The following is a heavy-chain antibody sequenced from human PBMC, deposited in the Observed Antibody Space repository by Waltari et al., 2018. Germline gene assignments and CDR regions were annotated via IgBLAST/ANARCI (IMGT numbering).Heavy chain of an antibody. Sequence: EVQLVESGGGLVQPGGSLRLSCAASGFTFSSHAMSWVRQAPGRGVGWVSAISGSGVSTYYAGSGKCRCTISSENSKNTRYLQMNSLRAEDTAVYYCAKDQYVAAGWGQGTLVTVSS. CDR3: AKDQYVAAG. J-gene: IGHJ4*02. V-gene: IGHV3-23*04. CDR1: GFTFSSHA. D-gene: IGHD6-13*01. CDR2: ISGSGVST.